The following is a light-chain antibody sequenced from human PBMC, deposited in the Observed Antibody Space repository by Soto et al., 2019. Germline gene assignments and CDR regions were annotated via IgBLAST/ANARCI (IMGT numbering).Light chain of an antibody. J-gene: IGKJ5*01. CDR2: GSS. CDR1: QTLSPNY. CDR3: QQYSALPMT. V-gene: IGKV3-20*01. Sequence: DIVLTQSPGTLSLSPGERATLSCSARQTLSPNYLAWCQHKPGHPPRLLIYGSSKRATGIPDRFSGSGSGTDFTLTISILEPDDFGVYFCQQYSALPMTFGQGTRLQIK.